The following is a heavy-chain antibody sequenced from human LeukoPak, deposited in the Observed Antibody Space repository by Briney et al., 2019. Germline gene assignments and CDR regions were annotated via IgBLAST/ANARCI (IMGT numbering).Heavy chain of an antibody. CDR3: ARDLPVWYCSGGSCSSYMDV. D-gene: IGHD2-15*01. CDR2: INPSGGST. J-gene: IGHJ6*03. CDR1: GYTFTSYY. Sequence: ASVKVSCKASGYTFTSYYMHWVRQAPGQGLEWMGIINPSGGSTSYAQKFQGRVTMTRDTSTSTVYMELSSLRSEDTAVYYCARDLPVWYCSGGSCSSYMDVWGKGTTVTISS. V-gene: IGHV1-46*01.